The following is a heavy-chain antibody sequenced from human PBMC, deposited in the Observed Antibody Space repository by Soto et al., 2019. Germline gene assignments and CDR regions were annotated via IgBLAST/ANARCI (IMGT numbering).Heavy chain of an antibody. CDR3: ARIPQNSGGWFDGMDV. Sequence: LSLTCAFSDYSISSVYDWGWILQPPLKGLEWIGSIYHSWSTYYNPSLKSRVPISVDTSKNQFSLKLSSVTAADTAVYYCARIPQNSGGWFDGMDVWGQGTTLPVSS. D-gene: IGHD6-19*01. V-gene: IGHV4-38-2*01. CDR2: IYHSWST. J-gene: IGHJ6*02. CDR1: DYSISSVYD.